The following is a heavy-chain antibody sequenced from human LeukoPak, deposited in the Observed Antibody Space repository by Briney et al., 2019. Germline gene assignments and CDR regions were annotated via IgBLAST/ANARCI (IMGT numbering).Heavy chain of an antibody. D-gene: IGHD6-25*01. CDR3: ASGVAADYYFDY. CDR2: INHSGST. CDR1: GGSFSGYY. V-gene: IGHV4-34*01. Sequence: SETLSLTCAVYGGSFSGYYWSWIRQPPGKGLEWIGEINHSGSTNYNPSLKSRVTISVDTSKNQFSLKLSSVTAADTAAYYCASGVAADYYFDYWGQGTLVTVSS. J-gene: IGHJ4*02.